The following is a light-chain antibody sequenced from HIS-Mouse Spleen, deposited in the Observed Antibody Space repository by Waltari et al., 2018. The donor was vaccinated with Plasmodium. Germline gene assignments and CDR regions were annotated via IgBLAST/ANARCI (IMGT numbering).Light chain of an antibody. V-gene: IGKV2-28*01. CDR3: MQALQTPWT. Sequence: DIVMTQSPLSLPVTPGEPASISCTSSQSLLHRNGHNYLDWYLQKPGQSPQLLIYLGSNRASGVPDRFSGSGSGTDFTLKISRVEAEDVGVYYCMQALQTPWTFGQGTKVEIK. CDR1: QSLLHRNGHNY. J-gene: IGKJ1*01. CDR2: LGS.